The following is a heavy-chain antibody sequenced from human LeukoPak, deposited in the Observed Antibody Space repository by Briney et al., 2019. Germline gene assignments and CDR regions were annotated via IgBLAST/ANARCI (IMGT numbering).Heavy chain of an antibody. CDR1: GGSISSYY. D-gene: IGHD3-22*01. Sequence: SDTLSLTCTVSGGSISSYYWSWIRQPPGKGLEWIGYIYYSGSTNYNPSLKSRVTISVDTSKNQFSLKLRFVTAADTAVYYCARFCNYYDSSGYYYGFDPWGQGTLVIVSS. J-gene: IGHJ5*02. CDR2: IYYSGST. CDR3: ARFCNYYDSSGYYYGFDP. V-gene: IGHV4-59*07.